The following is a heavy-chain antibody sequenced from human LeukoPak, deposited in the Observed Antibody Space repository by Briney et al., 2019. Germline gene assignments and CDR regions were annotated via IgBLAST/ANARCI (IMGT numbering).Heavy chain of an antibody. CDR2: IYSGGST. J-gene: IGHJ3*02. CDR1: GFTVNNNY. V-gene: IGHV3-66*01. CDR3: ARVGGPKAFDI. D-gene: IGHD3-16*01. Sequence: AGGSLRLSCAASGFTVNNNYMTWVRQAPGKGLEWVSVIYSGGSTYYADSVKGRFTTSRDNAKNSLYLQRNSLRAEDTAVYYCARVGGPKAFDIWGQGTMVTVSS.